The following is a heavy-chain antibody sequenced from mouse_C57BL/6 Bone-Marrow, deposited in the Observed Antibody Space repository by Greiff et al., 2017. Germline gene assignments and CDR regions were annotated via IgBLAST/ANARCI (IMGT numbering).Heavy chain of an antibody. D-gene: IGHD2-10*02. Sequence: EVMLVESGGGLVQPGGSLKLSCAASGFTFSDYYMYWVRQTPEKRLEWVAYISNGGGSTYYPDTVKGRFTISRDNAKNTLYLQMSRLKSEDTAMYYCARRPYGNYARDYWGQGTSVTVSS. CDR2: ISNGGGST. V-gene: IGHV5-12*01. J-gene: IGHJ4*01. CDR1: GFTFSDYY. CDR3: ARRPYGNYARDY.